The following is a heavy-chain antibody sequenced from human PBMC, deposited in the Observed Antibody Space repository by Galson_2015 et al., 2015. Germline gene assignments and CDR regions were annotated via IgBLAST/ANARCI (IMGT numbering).Heavy chain of an antibody. CDR3: ARDAQRTGKGVAALADY. D-gene: IGHD2-8*02. CDR1: GFAFSSNG. Sequence: SLRLSCAASGFAFSSNGIHWVRQAPGKGLEWVAVISYDGSNKYYADSVKGRFTISRDNSKNTLYLQMNSLRAEDTAVYYCARDAQRTGKGVAALADYWGQGTLVTVSS. CDR2: ISYDGSNK. V-gene: IGHV3-30*03. J-gene: IGHJ4*02.